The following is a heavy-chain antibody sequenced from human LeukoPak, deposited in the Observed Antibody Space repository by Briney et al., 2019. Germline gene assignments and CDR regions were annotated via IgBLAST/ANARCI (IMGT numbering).Heavy chain of an antibody. D-gene: IGHD2-2*01. Sequence: PGGSLRLSCAASGFTFSSYSMNWVRQAPGKGLEWVSYISSSSSTIYYADSVKGRFTISRDNAKNSLCLQMNSLRAEDTAVYYCARDTARGKVPDYFDYWGQGTLVTVSS. CDR1: GFTFSSYS. CDR2: ISSSSSTI. J-gene: IGHJ4*02. V-gene: IGHV3-48*01. CDR3: ARDTARGKVPDYFDY.